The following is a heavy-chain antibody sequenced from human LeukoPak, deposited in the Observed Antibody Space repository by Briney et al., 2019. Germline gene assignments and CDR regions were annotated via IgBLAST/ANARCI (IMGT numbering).Heavy chain of an antibody. CDR1: GGTFSSYA. V-gene: IGHV1-69*06. CDR2: IIPIFGTA. J-gene: IGHJ6*04. CDR3: ASGSNRVVVVPAALYGMDV. D-gene: IGHD2-2*01. Sequence: GASVKVSCKASGGTFSSYAISWVRQAPGQGLEWMGGIIPIFGTANYAQKFQGRVTITADKSTSTAYMELSSLRSEDTAVYYCASGSNRVVVVPAALYGMDVWGKGTTVTVSS.